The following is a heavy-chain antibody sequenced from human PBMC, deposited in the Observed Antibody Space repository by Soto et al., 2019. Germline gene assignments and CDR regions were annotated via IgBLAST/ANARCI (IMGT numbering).Heavy chain of an antibody. CDR2: ISGSGGST. CDR3: ARRGSGNYYDY. J-gene: IGHJ4*02. CDR1: GFTFSSYA. V-gene: IGHV3-23*01. D-gene: IGHD1-26*01. Sequence: EVQLLESGGGLVQPGGSLRLSCAASGFTFSSYAMNWVRQAPGKGLEWVSVISGSGGSTYYADSVKGRFTISRDNSKNTLYLQMNSLRAEDTAVYYCARRGSGNYYDYWGQGTLVTVSS.